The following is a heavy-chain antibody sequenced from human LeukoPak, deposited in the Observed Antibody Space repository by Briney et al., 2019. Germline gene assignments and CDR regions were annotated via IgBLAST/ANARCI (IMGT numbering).Heavy chain of an antibody. CDR2: IHYGGSNK. CDR3: AKGRDTYQYGMDV. CDR1: GFTFSSYA. V-gene: IGHV3-30*02. J-gene: IGHJ6*02. Sequence: PGGSLRLSCAASGFTFSSYAMQWVRQAPGKGLAWVAFIHYGGSNKYYADSVNGRFTISRDNSKNTLYLQMNSLTAEDTAVYYFAKGRDTYQYGMDVWGQGTTVTVSS.